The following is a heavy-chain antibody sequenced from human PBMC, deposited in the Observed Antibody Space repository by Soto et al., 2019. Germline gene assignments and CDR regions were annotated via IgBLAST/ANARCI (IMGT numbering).Heavy chain of an antibody. CDR2: IVVGSGNT. V-gene: IGHV1-58*01. Sequence: ASVKVSCKASGFTFTSSAVQWVRQARGQRLEWIGWIVVGSGNTNYAQKFQERVTITRDMSTSTAYMELSSLRSEDTAVYYCAAVPGRGEYYYDSSGYYYFDYWGQGTLVTVSS. D-gene: IGHD3-22*01. CDR3: AAVPGRGEYYYDSSGYYYFDY. CDR1: GFTFTSSA. J-gene: IGHJ4*02.